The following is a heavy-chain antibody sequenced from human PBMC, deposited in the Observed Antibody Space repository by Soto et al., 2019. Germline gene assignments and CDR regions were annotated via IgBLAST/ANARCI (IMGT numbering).Heavy chain of an antibody. CDR2: IYYSGST. Sequence: PSETLSLTCTFTGDSFSSISNHYCSWIRQPPGKGLEWIGYIYYSGSTNYNPSLKSRVTISVDTSKNQFSLKLSSVTAADTAVYYCARDMATAPYYYGMDVWGQGTTVTVSS. CDR3: ARDMATAPYYYGMDV. D-gene: IGHD2-21*02. CDR1: GDSFSSISNHY. V-gene: IGHV4-59*11. J-gene: IGHJ6*02.